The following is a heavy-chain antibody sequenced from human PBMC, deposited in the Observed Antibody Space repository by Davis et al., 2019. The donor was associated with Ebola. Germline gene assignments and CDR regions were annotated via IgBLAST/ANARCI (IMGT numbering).Heavy chain of an antibody. J-gene: IGHJ4*02. CDR3: ARGGGVRAAAGDDFDY. D-gene: IGHD6-13*01. Sequence: ASVKVSCKASGYTFTGYYMHWVRHAPGQGLEWMGWINPNSGGTNYAQKFQGRVTMTRYTSISTAYMELSRLRSDDTAVYYCARGGGVRAAAGDDFDYWGQGTLVTVSS. V-gene: IGHV1-2*02. CDR1: GYTFTGYY. CDR2: INPNSGGT.